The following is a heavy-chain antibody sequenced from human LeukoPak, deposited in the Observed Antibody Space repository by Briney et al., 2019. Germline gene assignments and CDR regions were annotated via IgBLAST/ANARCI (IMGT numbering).Heavy chain of an antibody. CDR1: GYTFTGYY. D-gene: IGHD1-26*01. J-gene: IGHJ5*02. CDR2: INPNSGGT. Sequence: ASVKVSCKASGYTFTGYYMHWERQAPGQGLEWMGWINPNSGGTNYAQKFQGRVTMTRDTSISTAYMELSRLRSDDTAVYYCVLRVGAIQLDPWGQGTLVTVSS. V-gene: IGHV1-2*02. CDR3: VLRVGAIQLDP.